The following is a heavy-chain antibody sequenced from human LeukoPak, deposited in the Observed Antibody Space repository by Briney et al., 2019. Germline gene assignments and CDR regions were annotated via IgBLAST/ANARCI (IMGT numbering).Heavy chain of an antibody. J-gene: IGHJ4*02. D-gene: IGHD2-2*01. CDR2: ISGSGGST. Sequence: GGSLRLSCAASGFTFSSYAMSWVRQAPGKGLEWVSAISGSGGSTYYADSVKGRFTISRDNAKNSLYLQMNSLRVEDTAVYYCARTLGYCSSTSCPDYWGQGTLVTVSS. V-gene: IGHV3-23*01. CDR3: ARTLGYCSSTSCPDY. CDR1: GFTFSSYA.